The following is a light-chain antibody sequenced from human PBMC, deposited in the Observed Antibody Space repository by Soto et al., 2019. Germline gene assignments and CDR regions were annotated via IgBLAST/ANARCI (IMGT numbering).Light chain of an antibody. Sequence: QSALTQPPSVSGYPGQSITISCTGTSSDVGTSNYVSWYQHRPGKAPKLMIYDVNNRPSGVSNRFACSKSANTASLTISGLHAEDEDDYYCSSYTTCNTKVFGGGTKLTVL. V-gene: IGLV2-14*01. CDR2: DVN. J-gene: IGLJ3*02. CDR3: SSYTTCNTKV. CDR1: SSDVGTSNY.